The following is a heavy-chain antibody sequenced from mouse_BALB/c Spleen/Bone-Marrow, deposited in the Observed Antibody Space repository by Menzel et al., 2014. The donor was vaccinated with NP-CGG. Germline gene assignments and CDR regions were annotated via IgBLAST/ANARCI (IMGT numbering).Heavy chain of an antibody. CDR2: IFPGDSTT. D-gene: IGHD1-2*01. CDR1: GNTFTRYD. J-gene: IGHJ1*01. V-gene: IGHV1-85*01. CDR3: VRSRLRDWYFDV. Sequence: QVQLQQSGVELVKPGASVKLSCKASGNTFTRYDINWVRQRPEQGLGWIGWIFPGDSTTKYNEKFKGKATLSTDKSSSTVHMQLSRLTSEDSAVYFCVRSRLRDWYFDVWGAGTTVTISS.